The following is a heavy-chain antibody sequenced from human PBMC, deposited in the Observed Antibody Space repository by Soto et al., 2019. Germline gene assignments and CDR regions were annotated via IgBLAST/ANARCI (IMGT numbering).Heavy chain of an antibody. CDR2: ISWNSGYM. D-gene: IGHD3-3*01. CDR1: GFNFDVYA. J-gene: IGHJ6*02. CDR3: VKDVRFLEGNIFYGLDV. V-gene: IGHV3-9*01. Sequence: HPGGSLRLSCAASGFNFDVYAMHWVRQAPGKGLEWVSGISWNSGYMAYVGTVKGRFTISRDNAKNSLYLQMNSLRVEDTALYYCVKDVRFLEGNIFYGLDVWGQGTTVTVSS.